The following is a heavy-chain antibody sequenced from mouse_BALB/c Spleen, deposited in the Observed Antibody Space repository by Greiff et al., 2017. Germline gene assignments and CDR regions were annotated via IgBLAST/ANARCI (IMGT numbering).Heavy chain of an antibody. CDR1: GYSITSDYA. D-gene: IGHD2-1*01. CDR3: AYGNYYFDY. V-gene: IGHV3-2*02. Sequence: EVQLQQSGPGLVKPSQSLSLTCTVTGYSITSDYAWNWIRQFPGNKLEWMGYISYTGSTSYNPSLKSRISITRDTSKNQFFLQLNSVTTEDTATAYCAYGNYYFDYWGQGTTLTVSS. J-gene: IGHJ2*01. CDR2: ISYTGST.